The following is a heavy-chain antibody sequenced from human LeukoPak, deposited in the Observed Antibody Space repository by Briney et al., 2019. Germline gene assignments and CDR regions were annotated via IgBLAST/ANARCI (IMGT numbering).Heavy chain of an antibody. CDR1: GGSISSSSSTSSSSYY. V-gene: IGHV4-39*07. J-gene: IGHJ4*02. CDR3: ARASVAGTFDY. CDR2: VYYSGIT. D-gene: IGHD6-19*01. Sequence: SETLSLTCIVSGGSISSSSSTSSSSYYWGWIRQPPGKGLEWIGTVYYSGITYYSPSLKSRVTISVDRSKNQFSLKLSSVTAADTAVYYCARASVAGTFDYWGQGTLVTVSS.